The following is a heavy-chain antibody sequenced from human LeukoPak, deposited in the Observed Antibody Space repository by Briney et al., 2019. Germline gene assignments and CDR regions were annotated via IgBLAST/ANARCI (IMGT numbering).Heavy chain of an antibody. V-gene: IGHV4-39*07. CDR3: ATAPYEYIWGTYRTNWFDP. CDR1: GHSISSSDYY. J-gene: IGHJ5*02. D-gene: IGHD3-16*02. Sequence: SETLSLTCAVSGHSISSSDYYWGWIRQPPGKGLEWIGTIFHTGNTYYKSSLKSRVTISMDTSKNQFSLKLNSMTAADTAVYYCATAPYEYIWGTYRTNWFDPWGQGTLVTVSS. CDR2: IFHTGNT.